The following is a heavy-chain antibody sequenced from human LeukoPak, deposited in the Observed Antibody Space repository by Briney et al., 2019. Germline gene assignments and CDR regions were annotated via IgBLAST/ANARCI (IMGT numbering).Heavy chain of an antibody. V-gene: IGHV3-74*01. CDR1: GNYW. J-gene: IGHJ5*02. CDR3: ARDSPRTGP. D-gene: IGHD1-1*01. CDR2: INSDGSWT. Sequence: GGSLRLSCAASGNYWMHWVRQAPGKGLVWVSHINSDGSWTSYADSVKGRFTISKDNAKNTVYLQMNSLRAEDTAVYYCARDSPRTGPWGQGTLVTVSS.